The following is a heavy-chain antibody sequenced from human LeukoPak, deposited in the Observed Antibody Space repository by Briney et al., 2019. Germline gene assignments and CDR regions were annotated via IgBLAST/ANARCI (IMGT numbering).Heavy chain of an antibody. Sequence: ASVKVSCKASGYTFTGYYMHWVRQAPGQGLEWMGWINPNSGGTNYAQKFQGWVTMTRDTSISTAYMELSRLRSDDTAVYYCARAGSTYYYDSSGSGADNWFDPWGQGTLVTVSS. CDR2: INPNSGGT. V-gene: IGHV1-2*04. CDR1: GYTFTGYY. CDR3: ARAGSTYYYDSSGSGADNWFDP. J-gene: IGHJ5*02. D-gene: IGHD3-22*01.